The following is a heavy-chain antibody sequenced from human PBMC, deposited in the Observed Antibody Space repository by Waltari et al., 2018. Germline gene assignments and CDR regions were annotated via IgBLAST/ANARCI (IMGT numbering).Heavy chain of an antibody. J-gene: IGHJ4*02. CDR3: ARASSFRDYYNVLTGYDPFVS. CDR2: IHPGESDT. Sequence: EVSLVQSRAEAKKPGDSLRISCEGSGYNFPTYWIGWVRQMPGKGLEWVGIIHPGESDTRYNPSFRGQVTVSADKSTSTSYLHWSSLQASDSGIYYCARASSFRDYYNVLTGYDPFVSWGQGTLVTVSS. CDR1: GYNFPTYW. V-gene: IGHV5-51*01. D-gene: IGHD3-9*01.